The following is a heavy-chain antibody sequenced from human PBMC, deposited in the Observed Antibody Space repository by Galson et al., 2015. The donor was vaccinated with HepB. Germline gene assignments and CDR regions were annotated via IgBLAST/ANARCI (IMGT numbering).Heavy chain of an antibody. CDR1: GFTVSSNY. V-gene: IGHV3-53*01. D-gene: IGHD6-19*01. J-gene: IGHJ4*02. CDR3: ASTHRSSGWDLFDY. Sequence: SLRLSCAASGFTVSSNYMSWVRQAPGKGLEWVSVIYSGGSTYYADSVKGRFTISRDNAKNSLYLQMNSLRAEDTAVYYCASTHRSSGWDLFDYWGQGTLVTVSS. CDR2: IYSGGST.